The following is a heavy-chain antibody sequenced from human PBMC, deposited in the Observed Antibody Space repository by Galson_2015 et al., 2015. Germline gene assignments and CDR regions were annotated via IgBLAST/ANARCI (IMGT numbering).Heavy chain of an antibody. CDR1: GYSFTSYG. CDR2: INTHNGYA. CDR3: ARVGGAAEGPSDAFDI. Sequence: SVKVSCKASGYSFTSYGVTWLRQAPGQGLEWLGWINTHNGYAQYAQNVQDRVTMTTDTSTTTVYLELRSLRSDDTAMYYCARVGGAAEGPSDAFDIWGQGTMVTVSS. J-gene: IGHJ3*02. V-gene: IGHV1-18*01. D-gene: IGHD3-16*01.